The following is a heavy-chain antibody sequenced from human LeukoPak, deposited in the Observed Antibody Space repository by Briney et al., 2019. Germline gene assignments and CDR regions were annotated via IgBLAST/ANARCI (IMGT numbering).Heavy chain of an antibody. V-gene: IGHV3-23*01. D-gene: IGHD7-27*01. CDR3: AKDGNWARFET. CDR2: ITGSGGTT. J-gene: IGHJ5*02. CDR1: GFTFSSYS. Sequence: GGSLRLSCAASGFTFSSYSMNWVRQAPGKGLEWVSGITGSGGTTYYADSVKGRFTISRDNSKNTLYLQMNSPRAEDTAAYYCAKDGNWARFETWGEGTLVTVSS.